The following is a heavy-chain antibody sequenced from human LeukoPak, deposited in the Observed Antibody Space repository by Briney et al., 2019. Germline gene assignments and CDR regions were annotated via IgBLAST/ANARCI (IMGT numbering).Heavy chain of an antibody. J-gene: IGHJ4*02. CDR1: GFIFSHHG. V-gene: IGHV3-23*01. CDR3: AKDPPSYYDSSGYYGY. D-gene: IGHD3-22*01. CDR2: IRADAVTT. Sequence: PGGSLRLSCATSGFIFSHHGMNWVRQAPGKGLEWVSGIRADAVTTYYADSVKGRFTISRDNSKNTLYLQMNSLRAEDTAVYYCAKDPPSYYDSSGYYGYWGQGTLVTVSS.